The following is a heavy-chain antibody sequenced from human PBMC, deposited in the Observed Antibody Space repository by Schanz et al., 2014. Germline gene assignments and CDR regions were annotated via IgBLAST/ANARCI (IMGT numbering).Heavy chain of an antibody. Sequence: QVQLVESGGGVVQPGRSLRLSCAASGFTFSSYAMHWVRQAPGKGLEWVAVISYDGSNKYYADSVKGRFTISRDNSKNTLYLQMNTLRAEDTAVYYCARAARRTRVVPLYFDYWGQGTLVTVSS. CDR2: ISYDGSNK. CDR3: ARAARRTRVVPLYFDY. V-gene: IGHV3-30-3*01. J-gene: IGHJ4*02. CDR1: GFTFSSYA. D-gene: IGHD2-2*01.